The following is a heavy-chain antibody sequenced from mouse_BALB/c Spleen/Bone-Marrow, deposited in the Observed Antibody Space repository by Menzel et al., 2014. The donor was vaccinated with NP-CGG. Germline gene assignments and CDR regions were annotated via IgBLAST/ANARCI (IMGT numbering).Heavy chain of an antibody. J-gene: IGHJ4*01. CDR3: ARSRGNYLYYAMDY. Sequence: EVHLVESGGGLVQPGGSRKLSCAASGFTFSSFGMHWVRQAPEKGLEWVAYISSGSSTIYYADTVKGRFTISRDNPKNTLFLQMTSLRSEDTAMYHCARSRGNYLYYAMDYWGQGTSVTVSS. V-gene: IGHV5-17*02. D-gene: IGHD2-1*01. CDR2: ISSGSSTI. CDR1: GFTFSSFG.